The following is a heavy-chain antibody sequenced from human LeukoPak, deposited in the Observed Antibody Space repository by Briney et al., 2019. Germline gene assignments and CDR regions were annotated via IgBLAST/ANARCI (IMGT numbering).Heavy chain of an antibody. CDR1: GGSFRNYF. Sequence: SETLSLTCTVYGGSFRNYFWTWIRQPPGKGLEWIGETTFSGNTNYSPSLKSRVTISADTSKNQFSLKLRSVTAADTAVYYCARGDFYGSGGSTDFWGQGTLVTVSS. J-gene: IGHJ4*02. D-gene: IGHD3-10*01. CDR3: ARGDFYGSGGSTDF. CDR2: TTFSGNT. V-gene: IGHV4-34*01.